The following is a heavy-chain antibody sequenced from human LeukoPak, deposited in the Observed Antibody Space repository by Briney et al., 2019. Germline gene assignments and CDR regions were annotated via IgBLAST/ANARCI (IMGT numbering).Heavy chain of an antibody. V-gene: IGHV1-2*02. CDR2: INPNSGGT. J-gene: IGHJ5*02. Sequence: ASVKVSCKASGYTLTGYYMHWVRQAPGQGLEWMRWINPNSGGTNYAQKFQGRVTMTRDTSISTAYMELSRLRSDDTAVYYCARAPLWGYCSGGSCYSLYNWFDPWGQGTLVTVSS. CDR1: GYTLTGYY. CDR3: ARAPLWGYCSGGSCYSLYNWFDP. D-gene: IGHD2-15*01.